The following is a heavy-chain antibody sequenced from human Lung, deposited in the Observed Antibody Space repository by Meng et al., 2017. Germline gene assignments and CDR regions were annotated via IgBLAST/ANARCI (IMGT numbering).Heavy chain of an antibody. J-gene: IGHJ4*02. CDR2: INHSGST. D-gene: IGHD4-11*01. CDR3: ARGPTTMAHDFDY. V-gene: IGHV4-34*01. CDR1: GWSFSDYY. Sequence: HLLLLVAGQFKPPDLLSLPCVVSGWSFSDYYWSWIRQPPGKGLELIGEINHSGSTNYNPSLESRATISVDTSQNNLSLKLSSVTAADSAVYYCARGPTTMAHDFDYWGQGTLVTVSS.